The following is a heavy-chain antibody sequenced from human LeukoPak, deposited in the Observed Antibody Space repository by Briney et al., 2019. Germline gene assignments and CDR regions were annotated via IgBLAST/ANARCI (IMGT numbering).Heavy chain of an antibody. V-gene: IGHV3-53*01. CDR3: ARVRDDILTGYPPPDFDY. CDR1: GFTFRTYA. Sequence: HPGGSLRLSCAASGFTFRTYAMSWVRQAPGKGLEWVSVIYSGGSTYYADSVKGRFTISRDNSKNTLYLQMNSLRAEDTAVYYCARVRDDILTGYPPPDFDYWGQGTLVTVSS. CDR2: IYSGGST. J-gene: IGHJ4*02. D-gene: IGHD3-9*01.